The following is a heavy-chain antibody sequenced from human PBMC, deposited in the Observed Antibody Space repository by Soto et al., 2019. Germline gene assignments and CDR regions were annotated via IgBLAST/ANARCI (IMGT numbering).Heavy chain of an antibody. CDR2: IDPTDSYT. CDR1: GYSFTSHS. D-gene: IGHD6-19*01. J-gene: IGHJ4*02. V-gene: IGHV5-10-1*01. CDR3: ARGRYSSAWYHFDY. Sequence: GESLMISCQGSGYSFTSHSITWVRQMPGKGLEWMGTIDPTDSYTNYNPSFQGHVTISADKSISTASLQWSSLKASDTAMYFCARGRYSSAWYHFDYWGQGTLVTVSS.